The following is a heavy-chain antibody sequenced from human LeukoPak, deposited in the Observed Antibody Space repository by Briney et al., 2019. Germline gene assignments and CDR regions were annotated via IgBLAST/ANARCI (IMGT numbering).Heavy chain of an antibody. D-gene: IGHD4-17*01. Sequence: PGRSLRLSCAASGFTFSSYGMHWVRQAPGKGLDWVAVIWYDGSNIYHGDSVKGRFTVSRDNSKNTLYLQMNSLRAEDTVVYYCAGAPYDDYYFGYWGQGTLVTVSS. CDR3: AGAPYDDYYFGY. J-gene: IGHJ4*02. V-gene: IGHV3-33*01. CDR2: IWYDGSNI. CDR1: GFTFSSYG.